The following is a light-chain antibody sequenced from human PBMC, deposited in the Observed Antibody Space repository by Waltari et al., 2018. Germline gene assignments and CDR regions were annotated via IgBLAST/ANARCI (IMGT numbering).Light chain of an antibody. Sequence: DIQMTQSPSTLSASVGDRVTITCRASQTVRPSLAWHQQKPGKAPKLLIHKASILQGGVPARFSGSGSETEFTLTIDGLQPDDFATYYCQQYDGYSTFGQGTKLEI. J-gene: IGKJ2*01. V-gene: IGKV1-5*03. CDR2: KAS. CDR3: QQYDGYST. CDR1: QTVRPS.